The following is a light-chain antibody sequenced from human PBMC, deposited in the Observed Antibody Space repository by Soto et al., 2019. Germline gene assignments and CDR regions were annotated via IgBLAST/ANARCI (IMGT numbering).Light chain of an antibody. CDR3: LQDYNYPFT. Sequence: IQMTQSPSTLSPSVGDRVTITCRASQDIRKDLAWYQQKPGKAPQILIYGASTLQTGVASRFSGSGSATDFTLTISSLQPEDSAAYYCLQDYNYPFTFGQGTKVDIK. CDR2: GAS. CDR1: QDIRKD. J-gene: IGKJ2*01. V-gene: IGKV1-6*01.